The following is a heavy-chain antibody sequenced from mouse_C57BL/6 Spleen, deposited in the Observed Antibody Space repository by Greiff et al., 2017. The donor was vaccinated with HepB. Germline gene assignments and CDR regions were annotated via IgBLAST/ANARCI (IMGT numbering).Heavy chain of an antibody. CDR2: ISYDGRN. Sequence: EVKLQESGPGLVKPSQSLSLTCSVTGYSITSGYYWNWIRQFPGNKLEWMGYISYDGRNNYNPSLQNRISITRDTPKNQFFLKLKSVTTEDTATYYCARVGTTVAGMDYWGQGTSVTVSS. D-gene: IGHD1-1*01. V-gene: IGHV3-6*01. CDR1: GYSITSGYY. J-gene: IGHJ4*01. CDR3: ARVGTTVAGMDY.